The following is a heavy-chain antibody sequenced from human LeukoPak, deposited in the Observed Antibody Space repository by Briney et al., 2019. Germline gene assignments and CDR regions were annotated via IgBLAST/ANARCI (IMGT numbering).Heavy chain of an antibody. Sequence: PSETLSLTCTVSGGSISNTHYYWGWIRQPPGKGLEWIGNIHYSGTSFYNPSLKSLVAISVDTSKNQFSLKLSSVTAADTAVYYCARGVVADWFDPWGQGTLVTVSS. D-gene: IGHD2-15*01. CDR1: GGSISNTHYY. V-gene: IGHV4-39*07. J-gene: IGHJ5*02. CDR2: IHYSGTS. CDR3: ARGVVADWFDP.